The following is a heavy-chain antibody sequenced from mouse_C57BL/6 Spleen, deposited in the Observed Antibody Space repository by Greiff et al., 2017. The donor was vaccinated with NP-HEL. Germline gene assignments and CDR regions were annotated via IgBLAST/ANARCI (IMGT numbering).Heavy chain of an antibody. V-gene: IGHV1-18*01. Sequence: VQLQQSGPELVKPGASVKIPCKASGYTFTDYNMDWVKQSHGKSLEWIGDINPNNGGTIYNQKFKGKATLTVDKSSSTAYMELRSLTSEDTAVYYWARAGTTVVASPWDGWGTGTTVTVSS. J-gene: IGHJ1*03. D-gene: IGHD1-1*01. CDR1: GYTFTDYN. CDR3: ARAGTTVVASPWDG. CDR2: INPNNGGT.